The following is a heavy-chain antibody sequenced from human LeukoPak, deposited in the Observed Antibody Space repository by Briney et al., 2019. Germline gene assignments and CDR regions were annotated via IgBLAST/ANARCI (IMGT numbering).Heavy chain of an antibody. CDR3: AKDWTPNTVDDAFDI. CDR2: ISYDGSNK. V-gene: IGHV3-30*18. Sequence: GRSLRLSCAASGFTFSTFGIHWVRQAPGKGLEWVAVISYDGSNKYHADSVKGRFTISRDNSRNTLYLQMNSLRAEDTAVYYCAKDWTPNTVDDAFDIWGQGTMVTVSS. J-gene: IGHJ3*02. D-gene: IGHD5-12*01. CDR1: GFTFSTFG.